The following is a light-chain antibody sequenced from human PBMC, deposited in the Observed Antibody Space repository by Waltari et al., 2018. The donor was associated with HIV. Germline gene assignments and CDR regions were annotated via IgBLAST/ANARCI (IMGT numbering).Light chain of an antibody. Sequence: SYELTQPPSVSVSPGQTASITCSGDHLGDRYACWYYQKPGQSPVLVIYQDTKRPSGIPERFSGSNSGNTATLTISGTQAMDEADYYCQAWDSSTAVFGGGTKLTVL. CDR3: QAWDSSTAV. J-gene: IGLJ2*01. CDR2: QDT. V-gene: IGLV3-1*01. CDR1: HLGDRY.